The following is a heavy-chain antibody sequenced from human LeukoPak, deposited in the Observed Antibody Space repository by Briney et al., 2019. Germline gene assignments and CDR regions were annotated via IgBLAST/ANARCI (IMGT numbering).Heavy chain of an antibody. V-gene: IGHV3-64D*06. CDR2: ISSNGGST. CDR1: GFTFSSYA. J-gene: IGHJ5*02. CDR3: VKGIAVAPSGWFDP. D-gene: IGHD6-19*01. Sequence: GGSLRLSCSASGFTFSSYAMHWVRQAPGKGLEYVSAISSNGGSTYYADSVKGRFTISRDNSKNTLYLQMSSLRAEDTAVYYCVKGIAVAPSGWFDPWGQGTLVTVSS.